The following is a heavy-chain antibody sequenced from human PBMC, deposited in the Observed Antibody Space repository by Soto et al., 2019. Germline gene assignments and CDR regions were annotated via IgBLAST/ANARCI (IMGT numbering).Heavy chain of an antibody. D-gene: IGHD2-15*01. Sequence: PSETLSLTCTVSGDSIRSGNHYWSWIRQPPGKGLEWIGYIYYSGSTYYSPSLKSRVTISVDTSKNQFSLRLTSVTAADTAVYYCARVGGVAARPFDYWGQGTVVTVSS. V-gene: IGHV4-30-4*02. J-gene: IGHJ4*02. CDR3: ARVGGVAARPFDY. CDR1: GDSIRSGNHY. CDR2: IYYSGST.